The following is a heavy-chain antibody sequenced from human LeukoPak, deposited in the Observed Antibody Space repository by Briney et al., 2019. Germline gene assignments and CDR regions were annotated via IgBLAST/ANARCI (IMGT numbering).Heavy chain of an antibody. J-gene: IGHJ4*02. V-gene: IGHV3-9*01. D-gene: IGHD2-2*01. CDR3: AKDAAIGYCSSTSCYSPLDY. CDR2: ISWNSGSI. Sequence: GGSLRLSCAASGFTFSSYWMHWVRQAPGKGLEWVSGISWNSGSIGYADSVKGRFTISRDNAKNSLYLQMNSLRAEDTALYYCAKDAAIGYCSSTSCYSPLDYWGQGTLVTVSS. CDR1: GFTFSSYW.